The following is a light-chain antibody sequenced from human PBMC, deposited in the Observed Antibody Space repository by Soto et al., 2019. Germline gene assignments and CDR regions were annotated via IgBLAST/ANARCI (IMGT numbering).Light chain of an antibody. CDR2: DAS. J-gene: IGKJ1*01. Sequence: DIRMTQSPSTLSASVGDRVTITGRARQSISNWLAWYQQKPGKAPKLLIYDASILESGLPSRVSGSGSATEFTLTISSLQPDDLPTYYCQQYNSYRTFGQGTKVEIK. CDR3: QQYNSYRT. V-gene: IGKV1-5*01. CDR1: QSISNW.